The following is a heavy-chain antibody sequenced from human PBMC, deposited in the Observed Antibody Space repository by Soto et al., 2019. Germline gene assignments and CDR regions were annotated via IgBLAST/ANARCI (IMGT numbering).Heavy chain of an antibody. CDR2: IYSDGST. J-gene: IGHJ4*02. V-gene: IGHV3-66*01. CDR3: AGGPRAGAGAY. CDR1: GFTVSSNY. Sequence: EVQLVESGGGLVQPGGSLRLSCEASGFTVSSNYMSWVRQAPGKGLEWVSIIYSDGSTYYADSVKGRFTISRVNSKNTLDLQMNSLRAEDTAVYYCAGGPRAGAGAYWGQGTLVTVSS. D-gene: IGHD6-13*01.